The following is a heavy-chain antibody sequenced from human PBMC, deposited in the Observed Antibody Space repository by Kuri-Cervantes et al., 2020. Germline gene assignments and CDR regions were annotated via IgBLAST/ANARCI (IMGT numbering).Heavy chain of an antibody. D-gene: IGHD1-26*01. J-gene: IGHJ3*02. V-gene: IGHV4-34*01. CDR3: AREVGAGAFDI. CDR1: GGSFSGYY. Sequence: ESLKISCAVYGGSFSGYYWSWIRQPPGKGLEWIGEINHSGSTNYNSFLKSRITISVDTSKNQFSLKLSSVTAADTAVYYCAREVGAGAFDIWGQGTMVTVSS. CDR2: INHSGST.